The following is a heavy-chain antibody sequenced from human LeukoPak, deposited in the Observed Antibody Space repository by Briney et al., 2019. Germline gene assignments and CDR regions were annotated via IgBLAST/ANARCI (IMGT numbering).Heavy chain of an antibody. V-gene: IGHV1-18*01. Sequence: GASVKVSCKASGYTFTSYGISWVRQAPGQGLEWMGWISAYNGNTNYVQKLQGRVTMTTDTSTSTAYMELRSLRSDDTAVHYCARDPTRAYYYDSSGYSDYWGQGTLVTVSS. D-gene: IGHD3-22*01. CDR2: ISAYNGNT. J-gene: IGHJ4*02. CDR3: ARDPTRAYYYDSSGYSDY. CDR1: GYTFTSYG.